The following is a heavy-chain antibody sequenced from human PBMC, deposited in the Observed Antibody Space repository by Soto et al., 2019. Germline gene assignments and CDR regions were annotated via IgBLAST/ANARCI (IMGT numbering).Heavy chain of an antibody. V-gene: IGHV3-30*18. CDR3: AKDAGGWFDP. CDR1: GFTFSSYG. CDR2: ISYDGSNK. D-gene: IGHD3-10*01. J-gene: IGHJ5*02. Sequence: PGGSLRLSCAASGFTFSSYGMHWVRQAPGKGLEWVAVISYDGSNKYYADSVKGRFTISRDNSKNTLYLQMNSLRAEGTAVYYCAKDAGGWFDPWGQGTLVTVSS.